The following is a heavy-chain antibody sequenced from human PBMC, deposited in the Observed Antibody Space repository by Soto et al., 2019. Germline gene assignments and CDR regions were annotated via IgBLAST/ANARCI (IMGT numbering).Heavy chain of an antibody. CDR2: IWYDGSNK. CDR1: GFTFSSYG. J-gene: IGHJ4*02. CDR3: ARDPDTLRYFDWLLYPDY. Sequence: GGSLRLSCAASGFTFSSYGMHWVRQAPGKGLEWVAVIWYDGSNKYYADSVKGRFTISRDNSKNTLYLQMNSLRAEDTTVYYCARDPDTLRYFDWLLYPDYWGQGTLVTVSS. D-gene: IGHD3-9*01. V-gene: IGHV3-33*01.